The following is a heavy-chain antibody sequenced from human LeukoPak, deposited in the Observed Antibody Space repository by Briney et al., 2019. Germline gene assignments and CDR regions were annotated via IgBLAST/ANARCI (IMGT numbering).Heavy chain of an antibody. CDR2: IYSGGST. Sequence: GGSLRLSCAASGFTVSSNYMSWVRQAPGKGLEWVSVIYSGGSTYYADSVKGRFTISRDNAKNSLYLQMNSLRAEDTAVYYCARGITMVRGVTHFDYWGQGTLVTVSS. CDR1: GFTVSSNY. V-gene: IGHV3-66*01. D-gene: IGHD3-10*01. CDR3: ARGITMVRGVTHFDY. J-gene: IGHJ4*02.